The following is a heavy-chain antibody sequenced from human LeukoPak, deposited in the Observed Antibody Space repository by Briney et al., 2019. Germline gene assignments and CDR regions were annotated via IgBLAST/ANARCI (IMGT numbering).Heavy chain of an antibody. Sequence: ASVKVSCKASGYTFTSSYIHWVRQAPGQGLEWMGWINPNSGATNYAQKFQGSVTMTRDTSINTAYMELSWLTSDDTAVYYCARDTTYYFDYWGQGTLVTVSS. CDR2: INPNSGAT. CDR3: ARDTTYYFDY. J-gene: IGHJ4*02. D-gene: IGHD1-1*01. V-gene: IGHV1-2*02. CDR1: GYTFTSSY.